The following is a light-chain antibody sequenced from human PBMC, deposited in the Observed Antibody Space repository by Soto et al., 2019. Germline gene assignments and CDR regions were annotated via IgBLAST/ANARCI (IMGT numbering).Light chain of an antibody. CDR2: RNN. J-gene: IGLJ1*01. CDR1: SSNIGSNY. Sequence: QSVLTQPPSASGTPGQRVTISCSGSSSNIGSNYVYWYQQLPGTAPKLLIYRNNQRPSGVPDRFSGSKSGTSASLAISGLRSEDEADYYCAAWDDSLGGVFGTGTKATVL. V-gene: IGLV1-47*01. CDR3: AAWDDSLGGV.